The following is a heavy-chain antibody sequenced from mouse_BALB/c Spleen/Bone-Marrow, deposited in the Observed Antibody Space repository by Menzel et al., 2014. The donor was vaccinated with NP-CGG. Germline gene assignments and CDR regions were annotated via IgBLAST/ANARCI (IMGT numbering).Heavy chain of an antibody. CDR2: IDPANGNT. Sequence: EVMLVESGAELVKPGASVKLPCTASGFNIKDTYMHWVKQRPEQGLEWIGRIDPANGNTKYDPKFQGKATITADTSSNTAYLQLSSLTSEDTAVYYCAAYYRYLAWFAYWDQGTLVTVSA. CDR1: GFNIKDTY. D-gene: IGHD2-14*01. J-gene: IGHJ3*01. V-gene: IGHV14-3*02. CDR3: AAYYRYLAWFAY.